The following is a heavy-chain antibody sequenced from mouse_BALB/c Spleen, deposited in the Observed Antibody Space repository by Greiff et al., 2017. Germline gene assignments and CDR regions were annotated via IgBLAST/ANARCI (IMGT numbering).Heavy chain of an antibody. D-gene: IGHD3-3*01. Sequence: EVKLVESGPGLVKPSQSLSLTCTVTGYSITSDYAWNWIRQFPGNKLEWMGYISYSGSTSYNPSLKSRISITRDTSKNQFFLQLNSVTTEDTATYYCARLGQAWFAYWGQGTLVTVSA. CDR2: ISYSGST. J-gene: IGHJ3*01. CDR3: ARLGQAWFAY. CDR1: GYSITSDYA. V-gene: IGHV3-2*02.